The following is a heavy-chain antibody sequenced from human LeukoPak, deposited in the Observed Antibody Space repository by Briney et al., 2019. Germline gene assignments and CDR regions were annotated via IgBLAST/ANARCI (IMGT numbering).Heavy chain of an antibody. D-gene: IGHD3-9*01. Sequence: GGSLRLSCAASGFTFSSAWMSWVREAPGKGLEWVGRNKSKTDGGTTDYAAPVKGRFTITRDDSKNTLYLQMNSLKTEDTAVYYCTTDTDYDILTGYHSVYYWGQGTLVTVSS. CDR3: TTDTDYDILTGYHSVYY. V-gene: IGHV3-15*01. J-gene: IGHJ4*02. CDR2: NKSKTDGGTT. CDR1: GFTFSSAW.